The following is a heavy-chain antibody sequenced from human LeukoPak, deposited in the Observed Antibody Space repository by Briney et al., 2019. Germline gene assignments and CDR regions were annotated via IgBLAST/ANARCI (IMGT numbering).Heavy chain of an antibody. Sequence: GGSLRLSCAASGFTFSSYWMSWVRQAPGKGLEWVANIKQDGSEKYYVDSVKGRFTISRDNAKNSLYLQMNSLRAEDTAVYYCAQLSMGRGGDDAFDIWGQGTMVTVSS. V-gene: IGHV3-7*01. CDR1: GFTFSSYW. D-gene: IGHD3-10*01. J-gene: IGHJ3*02. CDR2: IKQDGSEK. CDR3: AQLSMGRGGDDAFDI.